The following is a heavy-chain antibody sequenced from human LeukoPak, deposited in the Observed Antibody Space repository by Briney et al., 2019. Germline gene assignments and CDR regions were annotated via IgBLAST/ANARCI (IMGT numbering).Heavy chain of an antibody. CDR1: GGSISSYY. V-gene: IGHV4-59*08. CDR3: ARRQYYYDSSSYYFDY. J-gene: IGHJ4*02. D-gene: IGHD3-22*01. CDR2: IYYSGST. Sequence: SETLSLTCTVSGGSISSYYWSWIRQPPGKGLEWIGYIYYSGSTNYNPSLKSRVTISVDTSKNQFSLKLSSVTAADTAVYYCARRQYYYDSSSYYFDYWGQGTLVTVSS.